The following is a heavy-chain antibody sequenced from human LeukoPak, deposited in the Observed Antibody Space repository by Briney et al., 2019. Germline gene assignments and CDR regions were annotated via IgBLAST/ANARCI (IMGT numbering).Heavy chain of an antibody. CDR3: ATDSNRGILEWFQY. J-gene: IGHJ1*01. V-gene: IGHV4-59*05. D-gene: IGHD3-3*01. Sequence: PSETLSLTCTVSGDSIGSYFWSWIRQPPGKGLEWIGSISYSGSTYYNPSLKSRVTISVDTSKNHFSLKLSSVTAADTAVYYCATDSNRGILEWFQYWGQGSLVTVSS. CDR2: ISYSGST. CDR1: GDSIGSYF.